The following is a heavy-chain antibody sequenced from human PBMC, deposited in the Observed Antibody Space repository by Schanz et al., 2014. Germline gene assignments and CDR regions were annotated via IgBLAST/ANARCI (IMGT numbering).Heavy chain of an antibody. J-gene: IGHJ3*02. CDR3: ARDRGHGDLPGDI. V-gene: IGHV4-31*11. Sequence: QLQESGSGLVKPSGTLSLTCAVSGASISSSNWWSWIRQHPGKGLEWIGFISYRGSTYYNPSLKSRVTISVDTSKNQFSLNLSSATAADTAVYYCARDRGHGDLPGDISGQGTMVTVSS. D-gene: IGHD4-17*01. CDR1: GASISSSNW. CDR2: ISYRGST.